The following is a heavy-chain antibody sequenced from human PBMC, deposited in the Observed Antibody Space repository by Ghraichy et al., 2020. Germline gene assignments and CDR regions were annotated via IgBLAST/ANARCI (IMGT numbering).Heavy chain of an antibody. J-gene: IGHJ6*03. CDR3: ASRYCSSTSCYLYSYHYMEV. D-gene: IGHD2-2*01. Sequence: GGSLRLSCAASGFTFSSYWMTWVRQAPGKGLEWVANIKQDGSEKYYVDSVKGRFTISRDNAKNSLYLQMNSLRAEDTAVYYCASRYCSSTSCYLYSYHYMEVWGKGTTVTVSS. V-gene: IGHV3-7*01. CDR2: IKQDGSEK. CDR1: GFTFSSYW.